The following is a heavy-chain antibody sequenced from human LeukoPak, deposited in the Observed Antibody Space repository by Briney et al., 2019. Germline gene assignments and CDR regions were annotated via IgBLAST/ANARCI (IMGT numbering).Heavy chain of an antibody. CDR3: ARTQKRGYSYGTPFDH. J-gene: IGHJ4*02. Sequence: GASVKVSCKASGGTFSSYAISWVRQAPGQGLEWMGRIIPILGIANYAQKFQGRVTITADKSTSTAYMELSSLRSEDTAVYYCARTQKRGYSYGTPFDHWGQGTLVTVSS. CDR1: GGTFSSYA. CDR2: IIPILGIA. V-gene: IGHV1-69*04. D-gene: IGHD5-18*01.